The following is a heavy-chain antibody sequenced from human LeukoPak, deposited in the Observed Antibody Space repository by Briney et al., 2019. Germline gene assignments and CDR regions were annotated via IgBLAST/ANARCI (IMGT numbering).Heavy chain of an antibody. Sequence: GSSVKVSCKASVYTFPSYDINWVRQDTGQRLEWIGWMNPNSGNTGYAQQFQGRVTMTRITSISTAYMELSSLRSEDTAVYYCARGREDNWNYVDWFDPWGQGTLVTVSS. CDR2: MNPNSGNT. D-gene: IGHD1-7*01. J-gene: IGHJ5*02. CDR3: ARGREDNWNYVDWFDP. CDR1: VYTFPSYD. V-gene: IGHV1-8*01.